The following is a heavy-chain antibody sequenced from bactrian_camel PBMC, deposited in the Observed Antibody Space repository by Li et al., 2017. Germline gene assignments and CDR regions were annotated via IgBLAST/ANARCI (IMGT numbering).Heavy chain of an antibody. Sequence: HVQLVESGGGSVQAGGSLRLSCVVSGYAYSYKCMAWFRQVPGKERVWVGGFYAGRSGASYADSSKGRFTISRDSAKNTLDLRMNSLQPEDTAMYYCAADKTELRSLMRAGGRTFPQLLSYWGQGTQVTVS. CDR2: FYAGRSGA. CDR1: GYAYSYKC. D-gene: IGHD2*01. V-gene: IGHV3S6*01. CDR3: AADKTELRSLMRAGGRTFPQLLSY. J-gene: IGHJ4*01.